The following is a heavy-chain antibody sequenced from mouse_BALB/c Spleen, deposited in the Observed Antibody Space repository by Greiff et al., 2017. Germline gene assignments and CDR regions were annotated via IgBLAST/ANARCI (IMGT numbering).Heavy chain of an antibody. CDR2: IYPGDGDT. CDR1: GYTFTSYW. J-gene: IGHJ1*01. V-gene: IGHV1-87*01. CDR3: ARSGGSYWYFDV. Sequence: VQLQQSGAELARPGASVKLSCKASGYTFTSYWMQWVKQRPGQGLEWIGAIYPGDGDTRYTQKFKGKATLTADKSSSTAYMQLSSLASEDSAVYYCARSGGSYWYFDVWGAGTTVTVSS. D-gene: IGHD1-1*02.